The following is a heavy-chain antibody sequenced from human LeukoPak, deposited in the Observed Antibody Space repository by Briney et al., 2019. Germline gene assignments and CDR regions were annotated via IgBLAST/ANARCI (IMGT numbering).Heavy chain of an antibody. CDR2: ISSSSDYI. Sequence: GGSLRLSCAASGFTFNNYIMNWVRQAPGKGLEWVSSISSSSDYIYYADSVKGRFTISRDNAKNSLYLQMNSLRAEDTAVYYCARDYGYGDYSFDPWGQGTLVTVSS. CDR3: ARDYGYGDYSFDP. D-gene: IGHD4-17*01. CDR1: GFTFNNYI. V-gene: IGHV3-21*01. J-gene: IGHJ5*02.